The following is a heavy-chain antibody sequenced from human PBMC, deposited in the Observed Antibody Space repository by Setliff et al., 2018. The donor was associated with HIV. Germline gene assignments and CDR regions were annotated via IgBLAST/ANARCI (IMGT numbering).Heavy chain of an antibody. Sequence: GGSLRLSCTAFGFTFRTYAMTWVRQAPGKGLDWVSTISARGASTHYADSVKGRFTISRDNSKNILYLQMDGLRAEDTAVFYCAIGSSNWPHRPNNYYFDYWGQGTPVTVSS. CDR2: ISARGAST. J-gene: IGHJ4*02. D-gene: IGHD6-13*01. CDR1: GFTFRTYA. CDR3: AIGSSNWPHRPNNYYFDY. V-gene: IGHV3-23*01.